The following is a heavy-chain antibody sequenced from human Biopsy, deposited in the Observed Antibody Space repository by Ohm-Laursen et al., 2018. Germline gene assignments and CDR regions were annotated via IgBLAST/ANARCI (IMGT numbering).Heavy chain of an antibody. D-gene: IGHD3-10*01. CDR3: ASQQSTQRWFGEFSPHF. CDR2: ISHIGST. J-gene: IGHJ4*02. Sequence: SDTLSLTCAVSNESISSYYWSWIRQPPGKGLEWIGEISHIGSTNYNPSLKSRVSMSVDTSRSQFSLKISSVTAADTAIYYCASQQSTQRWFGEFSPHFRGQGTLVTVSP. V-gene: IGHV4-34*01. CDR1: NESISSYY.